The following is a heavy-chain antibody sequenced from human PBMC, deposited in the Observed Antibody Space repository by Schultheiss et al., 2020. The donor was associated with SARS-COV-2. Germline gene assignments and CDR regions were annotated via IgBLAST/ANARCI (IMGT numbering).Heavy chain of an antibody. Sequence: GGSLRLSCKGSGYSFTSSWIGWVRQMPGKGLEWMGIVYPADSDTRYSPSFQGQVSISADKSISTAYLQWSSLKASDTAMYYCARSYVGSGWIYDYWGQGTLVTVSS. CDR2: VYPADSDT. J-gene: IGHJ4*02. CDR3: ARSYVGSGWIYDY. D-gene: IGHD6-19*01. CDR1: GYSFTSSW. V-gene: IGHV5-51*01.